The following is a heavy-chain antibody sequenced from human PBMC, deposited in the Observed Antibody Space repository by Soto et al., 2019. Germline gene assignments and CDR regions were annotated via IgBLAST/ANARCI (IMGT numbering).Heavy chain of an antibody. V-gene: IGHV3-30*04. Sequence: QVHLVESGGGMVQPGTSLRLSCTASGFTFNSLSLHWVRQRPDKGLEWVAVISFDGRVTYYADFVKGRFTVSRDNSKNTIYLQVNSLRAEDTAVYYCAREPYGDCQYFDYWGQGTLVTVSS. D-gene: IGHD2-21*02. CDR2: ISFDGRVT. CDR3: AREPYGDCQYFDY. CDR1: GFTFNSLS. J-gene: IGHJ4*02.